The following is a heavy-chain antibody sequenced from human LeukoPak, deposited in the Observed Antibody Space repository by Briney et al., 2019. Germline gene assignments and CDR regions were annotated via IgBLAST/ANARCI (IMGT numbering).Heavy chain of an antibody. V-gene: IGHV1-69*06. D-gene: IGHD5-24*01. CDR1: GGTFSSYA. CDR3: ARDGYNRNPFDY. CDR2: IIPIFGTA. J-gene: IGHJ4*02. Sequence: ASVKVSCKASGGTFSSYAISWVRQAPGQGLEWMGGIIPIFGTANYAQKFQGRVTITADKSTSTAYMELSSLRSEDTAVYYCARDGYNRNPFDYWGQGTLVTVSS.